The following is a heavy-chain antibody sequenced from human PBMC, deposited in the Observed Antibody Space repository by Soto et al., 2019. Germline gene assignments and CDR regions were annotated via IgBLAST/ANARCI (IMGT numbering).Heavy chain of an antibody. D-gene: IGHD6-6*01. CDR3: ATRPLYSSSSKGSL. Sequence: ASVKVSCKVSGYTLTELSMHWVRQAPGKGLEWMGGFDPEDGETIYAQKFQGRVTMTEDTSTDTAYMELSSLRSEDTAAYYCATRPLYSSSSKGSLWGQGTLVTVSS. CDR2: FDPEDGET. CDR1: GYTLTELS. J-gene: IGHJ4*02. V-gene: IGHV1-24*01.